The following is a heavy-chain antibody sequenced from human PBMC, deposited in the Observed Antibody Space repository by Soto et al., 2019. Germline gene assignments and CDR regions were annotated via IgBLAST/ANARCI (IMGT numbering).Heavy chain of an antibody. V-gene: IGHV4-34*01. CDR3: ARGLLRFLGRHGMDV. J-gene: IGHJ6*02. CDR1: GGSFSGYY. D-gene: IGHD3-3*01. Sequence: TSETLSLTCAVYGGSFSGYYWSWIHQPPGKGLEWIGEINHSGSTNYNPSLKSRVTISVDTSKNQFSLKLSSVTAADTAVYYCARGLLRFLGRHGMDVWGQGTTVTVSS. CDR2: INHSGST.